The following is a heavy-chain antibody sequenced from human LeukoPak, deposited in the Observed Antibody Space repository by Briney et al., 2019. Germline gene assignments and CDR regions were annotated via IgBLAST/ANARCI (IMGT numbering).Heavy chain of an antibody. D-gene: IGHD3-9*01. V-gene: IGHV3-23*01. CDR3: AKDHSSYDILTGYPLT. Sequence: PGGSLRLSCAASGFTFRSFAMTWVREAPGKGLDWDSTSNNSGDSTYYGDSVKGRFTISRDNSKNTLYLQMNSLRAEDTAVYYCAKDHSSYDILTGYPLTWGQGTLVTVSS. J-gene: IGHJ5*02. CDR2: SNNSGDST. CDR1: GFTFRSFA.